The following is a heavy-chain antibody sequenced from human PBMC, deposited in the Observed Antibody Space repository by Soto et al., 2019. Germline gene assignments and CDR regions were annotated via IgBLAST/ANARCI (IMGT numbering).Heavy chain of an antibody. J-gene: IGHJ4*02. CDR3: AMGGSGSYYPTYY. Sequence: QVQLVQSGAEVKKPGSSVKVSCKASGGTFSSYTISWVRQAPGQGLEWMGRIIPILGIANYAQKFQGRVTLTADKSTSTAYMELSSLRSEDTAVYYCAMGGSGSYYPTYYWGQGTLVTVSS. V-gene: IGHV1-69*02. CDR2: IIPILGIA. D-gene: IGHD3-10*01. CDR1: GGTFSSYT.